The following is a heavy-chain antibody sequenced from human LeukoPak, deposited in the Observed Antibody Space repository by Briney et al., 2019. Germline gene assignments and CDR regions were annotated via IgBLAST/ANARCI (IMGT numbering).Heavy chain of an antibody. CDR1: GVTFSSYG. D-gene: IGHD5-12*01. CDR3: TTKVIRGNSGDDYDD. V-gene: IGHV3-30*03. Sequence: GGSLRLSCAASGVTFSSYGMHWVRQAPGKGLDGVALISSDGNDKLYGDSVNGRFTISRYDSKSTLYLQMNSMRAEDTAVYYCTTKVIRGNSGDDYDDWGQGTLVTVSS. CDR2: ISSDGNDK. J-gene: IGHJ4*02.